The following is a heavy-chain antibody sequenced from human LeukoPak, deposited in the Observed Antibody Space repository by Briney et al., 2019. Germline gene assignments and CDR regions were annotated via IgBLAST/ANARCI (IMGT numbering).Heavy chain of an antibody. V-gene: IGHV4/OR15-8*01. CDR3: ARSHDHLWGNYPDY. J-gene: IGHJ4*02. D-gene: IGHD3-16*02. CDR2: IHHDGKI. CDR1: GGSIDSTNW. Sequence: SETLSLTCDVSGGSIDSTNWWNWVRQPPGKGLEWIGEIHHDGKINYNPSLKSRVTLSVDKSKNQFSLRLNSVTAADTAMYYCARSHDHLWGNYPDYWGQGTLVTVSS.